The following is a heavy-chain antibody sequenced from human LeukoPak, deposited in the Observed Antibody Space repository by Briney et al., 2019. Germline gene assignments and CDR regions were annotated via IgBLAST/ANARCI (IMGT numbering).Heavy chain of an antibody. D-gene: IGHD6-13*01. Sequence: SETLSLTCAVSGGSISSYYWSWIRQPPGKGLEWIGYIYYSGSTNYNPSLKSRVTISVDTSKNQFSLKLSSVTAADTAVYYCARVSGFVAAAGQREPYYYYYGMDVWGQGTTVTVSS. J-gene: IGHJ6*02. V-gene: IGHV4-59*01. CDR3: ARVSGFVAAAGQREPYYYYYGMDV. CDR1: GGSISSYY. CDR2: IYYSGST.